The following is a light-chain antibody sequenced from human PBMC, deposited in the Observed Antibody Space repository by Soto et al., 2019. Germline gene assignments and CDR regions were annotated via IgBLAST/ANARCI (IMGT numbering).Light chain of an antibody. J-gene: IGKJ3*01. CDR1: QGISNY. CDR3: QKYNSPPYT. V-gene: IGKV1-27*01. Sequence: DIQMTQSPSSLSASIGDRVTITCRASQGISNYLTWYQQKPGKVPKLLIYAASTLQSEVPSRFSGSGSGTDFTLTISSLQPEDVATYYCQKYNSPPYTFGPGTKVDIK. CDR2: AAS.